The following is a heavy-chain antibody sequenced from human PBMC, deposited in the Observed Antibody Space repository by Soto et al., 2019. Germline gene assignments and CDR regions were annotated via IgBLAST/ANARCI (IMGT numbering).Heavy chain of an antibody. V-gene: IGHV1-69*02. J-gene: IGHJ3*02. D-gene: IGHD2-2*01. Sequence: QVQLVQSGAEVKKPGSSVKVSCKASGGTFSSYTISWVRQAPGQGLEWMGRIIPILGIANYAQKFQGRVTITADKSTSTAYMELRSLRSEDKDVYYCAKLGGDCSSTSCSSVEAFDIWGQGTMVTVSS. CDR3: AKLGGDCSSTSCSSVEAFDI. CDR1: GGTFSSYT. CDR2: IIPILGIA.